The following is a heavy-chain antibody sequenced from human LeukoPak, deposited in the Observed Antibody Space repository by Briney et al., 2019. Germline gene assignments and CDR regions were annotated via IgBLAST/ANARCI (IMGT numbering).Heavy chain of an antibody. V-gene: IGHV4-31*03. CDR2: IYYSGST. J-gene: IGHJ4*02. D-gene: IGHD3-22*01. CDR3: ARLGYDSSGYQNFDY. CDR1: GGSISSGGYY. Sequence: SETLSLTCTVSGGSISSGGYYWSWIRQHPGKGLEWIGCIYYSGSTYYNPSLKSRVTISVDTSKNQFSLKLSSVTAADTAVYYCARLGYDSSGYQNFDYWGQGTLVTVSS.